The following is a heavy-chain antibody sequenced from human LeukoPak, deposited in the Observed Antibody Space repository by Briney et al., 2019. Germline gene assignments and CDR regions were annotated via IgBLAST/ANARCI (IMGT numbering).Heavy chain of an antibody. D-gene: IGHD1-26*01. CDR2: IYYRSKWYA. J-gene: IGHJ4*02. Sequence: SQTLSLTCAISGDSVSGNRATWNWLRQSPSRGLEWLGRIYYRSKWYADYAVSVKGRITINPDTSKNQFSLLLNSVTPEDTAVYYCARDSIHGSYHFFDSWGQGTLVTVSS. CDR1: GDSVSGNRAT. CDR3: ARDSIHGSYHFFDS. V-gene: IGHV6-1*01.